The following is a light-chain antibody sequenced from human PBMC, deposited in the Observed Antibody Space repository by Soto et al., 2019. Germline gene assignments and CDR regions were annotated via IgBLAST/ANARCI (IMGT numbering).Light chain of an antibody. CDR2: DAS. Sequence: DIQMTQSPSTLSASLGERFTITCRASQRISAWMAWYQQKPGRAPKLLIYDASNLESGDPSRLSGSGSGTEFTLAISSLQPYDFATYYGQQYNSDSWTFGQGTKVETK. J-gene: IGKJ1*01. CDR3: QQYNSDSWT. V-gene: IGKV1-5*01. CDR1: QRISAW.